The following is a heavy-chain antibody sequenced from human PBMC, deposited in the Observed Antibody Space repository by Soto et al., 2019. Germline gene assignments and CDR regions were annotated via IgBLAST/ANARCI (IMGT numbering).Heavy chain of an antibody. CDR2: ITPYNDQT. V-gene: IGHV1-18*01. J-gene: IGHJ6*02. CDR1: GYTFIRYG. D-gene: IGHD3-16*01. Sequence: QVQLVQSASEVMKPGASVKVSCKASGYTFIRYGITWVQQAPGQRLEWMAWITPYNDQTLYAQKLQGRVTMTADTTTRTVYLQLRSLKSDDTALYYWPRGGYYEHGWGKLSHYGLDVWGQGTSVTVSS. CDR3: PRGGYYEHGWGKLSHYGLDV.